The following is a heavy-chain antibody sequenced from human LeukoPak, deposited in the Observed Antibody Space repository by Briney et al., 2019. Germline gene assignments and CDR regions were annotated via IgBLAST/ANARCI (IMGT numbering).Heavy chain of an antibody. D-gene: IGHD2-2*01. Sequence: PSETLSLTCAVYGGSFSGYYWSWIRQPPGKGLEWIGEINHSGSTNYNPSLKSRVTISVDTSKNQFSLKLSSVTAADTAAYYCARGARDIVVVPAAATFDYWGQGTLVTVSS. CDR3: ARGARDIVVVPAAATFDY. V-gene: IGHV4-34*01. J-gene: IGHJ4*02. CDR2: INHSGST. CDR1: GGSFSGYY.